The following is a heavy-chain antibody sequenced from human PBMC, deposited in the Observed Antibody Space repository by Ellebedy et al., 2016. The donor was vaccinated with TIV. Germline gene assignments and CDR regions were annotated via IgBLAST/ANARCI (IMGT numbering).Heavy chain of an antibody. D-gene: IGHD5-12*01. V-gene: IGHV3-30*03. CDR2: ISSDGSEK. CDR1: GFTFRSYG. J-gene: IGHJ4*02. CDR3: ARDRGGYGIFDH. Sequence: GGSLRLXXAASGFTFRSYGFHWVRQAPGKGLEWVALISSDGSEKYYADSVRGRFTISRDNSKNTGYLEMNSLRGDDTAMYYCARDRGGYGIFDHWGQGTLVTV.